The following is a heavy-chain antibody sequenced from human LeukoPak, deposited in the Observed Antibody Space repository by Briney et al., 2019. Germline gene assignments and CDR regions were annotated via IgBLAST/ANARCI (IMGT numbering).Heavy chain of an antibody. J-gene: IGHJ4*02. D-gene: IGHD6-13*01. CDR1: GFTFSSYG. CDR2: ISYDGSNK. CDR3: ARDEGSNWYERFDD. Sequence: GGSLRLSCAASGFTFSSYGMHWVRQAPGKGLEWVAVISYDGSNKYYADSVKGRFTISRDNSKNTLYLQMNSLRAEDTAVYYCARDEGSNWYERFDDWGQGTLVTVSS. V-gene: IGHV3-30*03.